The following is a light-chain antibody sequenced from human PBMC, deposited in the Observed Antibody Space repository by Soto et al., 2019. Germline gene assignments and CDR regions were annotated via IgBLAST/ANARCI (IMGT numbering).Light chain of an antibody. Sequence: EIVMTQSPATLSVSPWERATLSCRASQSVSSNLAWYQQKPGQAPRLLIYGASTRATGIPARFSGSGSGTEFTLTISSLQSEDFAVYYCQQRSRWPWTFGQGTKVDIK. J-gene: IGKJ1*01. V-gene: IGKV3D-15*01. CDR3: QQRSRWPWT. CDR1: QSVSSN. CDR2: GAS.